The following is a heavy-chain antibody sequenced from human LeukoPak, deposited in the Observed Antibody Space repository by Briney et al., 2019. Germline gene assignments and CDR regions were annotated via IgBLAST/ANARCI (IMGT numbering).Heavy chain of an antibody. V-gene: IGHV3-53*01. CDR2: IYSGGST. D-gene: IGHD4-17*01. Sequence: GGSLRLSCAASGFTVSSNYTSWVRQAPGKGLEWVSIIYSGGSTYYADSVRGRFTISRDNSKNTLYLQMNSLRAEDTAVYYCARGPYGDDSNGYYGMDVWGQGTTVTVSS. CDR3: ARGPYGDDSNGYYGMDV. J-gene: IGHJ6*02. CDR1: GFTVSSNY.